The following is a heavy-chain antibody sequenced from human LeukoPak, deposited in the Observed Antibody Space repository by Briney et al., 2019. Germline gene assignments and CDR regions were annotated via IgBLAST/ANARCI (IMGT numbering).Heavy chain of an antibody. CDR3: ARDPRNVGVPAALYFDY. D-gene: IGHD2-2*01. V-gene: IGHV1-2*02. CDR1: GYTFTGYY. CDR2: INPNSGGT. J-gene: IGHJ4*02. Sequence: ASVKVSCKASGYTFTGYYMHWVRQAPGQGLEWMGWINPNSGGTNYAQKFQGRVTMTRDTSISTAYMELSRLRSDDTAVYYCARDPRNVGVPAALYFDYWGQGTLVTVSS.